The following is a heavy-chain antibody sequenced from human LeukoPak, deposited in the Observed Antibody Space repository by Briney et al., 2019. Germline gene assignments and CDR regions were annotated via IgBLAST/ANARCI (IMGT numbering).Heavy chain of an antibody. J-gene: IGHJ4*02. V-gene: IGHV4-59*08. Sequence: SETLSLTRTVSGASISTYYWSWIRQPPGKGLEWIGYILYSGSTNYNPSLKSRVTISVDTSKKQFSLKVSSVTAADTAVYYCARHWSGYEYYFDYWGQGTLVTVSS. D-gene: IGHD5-12*01. CDR2: ILYSGST. CDR1: GASISTYY. CDR3: ARHWSGYEYYFDY.